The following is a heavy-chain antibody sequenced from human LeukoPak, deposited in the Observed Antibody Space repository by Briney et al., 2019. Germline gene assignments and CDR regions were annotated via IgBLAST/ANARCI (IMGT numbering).Heavy chain of an antibody. V-gene: IGHV4-34*01. CDR3: ARRVVPAAIRDWFDP. CDR2: INHSGST. J-gene: IGHJ5*02. CDR1: GGSFSGYY. Sequence: SETLSLTCAVYGGSFSGYYWSWIRQPPGKGLEWIGEINHSGSTNYNPSLKSRVTISVDTSKNQISLKLSSVTAADTAVYYCARRVVPAAIRDWFDPWGQGTLVTVSS. D-gene: IGHD2-2*02.